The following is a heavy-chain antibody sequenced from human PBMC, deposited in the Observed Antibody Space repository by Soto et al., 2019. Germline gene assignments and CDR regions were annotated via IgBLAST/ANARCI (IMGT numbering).Heavy chain of an antibody. CDR1: GFSLSNARMG. Sequence: QVTLKESGPVLVKPTETLTLTCTVSGFSLSNARMGVSWIRQPPGKALEWLAHIFSNDEKSYSTSLKSRLTISKDTSKSQVVLTMTNMDPVDTATYYCARTRDYDYIWGSYRSDAFDIWGQGTMVTVSS. J-gene: IGHJ3*02. D-gene: IGHD3-16*02. CDR2: IFSNDEK. V-gene: IGHV2-26*01. CDR3: ARTRDYDYIWGSYRSDAFDI.